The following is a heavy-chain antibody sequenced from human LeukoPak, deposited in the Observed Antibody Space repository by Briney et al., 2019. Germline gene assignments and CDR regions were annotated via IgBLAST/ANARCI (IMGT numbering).Heavy chain of an antibody. V-gene: IGHV3-53*01. D-gene: IGHD1/OR15-1a*01. CDR1: GFTITTNY. Sequence: GGSLRLSCAASGFTITTNYMNWVRQASGKGLEWVSVIYGDDETNYADSVKGRFTISRDNSKNTLYLQMNSLRADDTAVYYCAREAVMPVAPVKIGTSDRPLYEYYGLDVWGQGTTVTVS. J-gene: IGHJ6*02. CDR3: AREAVMPVAPVKIGTSDRPLYEYYGLDV. CDR2: IYGDDET.